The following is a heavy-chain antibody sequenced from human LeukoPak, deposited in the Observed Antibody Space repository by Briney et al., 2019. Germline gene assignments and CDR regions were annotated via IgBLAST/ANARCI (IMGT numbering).Heavy chain of an antibody. V-gene: IGHV3-9*01. J-gene: IGHJ4*02. D-gene: IGHD4-23*01. CDR3: ASGYSSDYGGNAY. Sequence: GRSLRLSCAASGFTFDDYAMHWVRQAPGKGLEWVSGISWNSGSIGYADSVKGRFTISRDNAKNSLYLQMNSLRGEDTAVYYCASGYSSDYGGNAYWGQGTLVTVSS. CDR1: GFTFDDYA. CDR2: ISWNSGSI.